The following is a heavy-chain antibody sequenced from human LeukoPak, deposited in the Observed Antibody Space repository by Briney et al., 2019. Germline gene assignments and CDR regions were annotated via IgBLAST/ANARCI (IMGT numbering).Heavy chain of an antibody. J-gene: IGHJ4*02. CDR3: ATLSTVVTPFYFDY. CDR2: IYYTGST. CDR1: GGSISSYY. D-gene: IGHD4-23*01. Sequence: PSETLSLTCTVSGGSISSYYWSWIRQPPGKGLEWIGYIYYTGSTNYNPSLKSRVTISLDTPKNQFSLKLSSVTAADTAVYYCATLSTVVTPFYFDYWGQGTLVTVSS. V-gene: IGHV4-59*08.